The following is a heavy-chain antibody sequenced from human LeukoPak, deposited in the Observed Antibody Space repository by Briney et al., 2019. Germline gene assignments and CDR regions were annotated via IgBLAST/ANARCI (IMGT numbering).Heavy chain of an antibody. D-gene: IGHD2-8*01. J-gene: IGHJ4*02. Sequence: GGSLRLSCAASGFTFNTYTMNWVRQAPGKGLEWVANITQDGSEKYYVDSVKGRFTMSRDNAKNSLYLQMNSLRAEDTAVYYCARDQGVYDFDYWGQGTLVTVSS. CDR3: ARDQGVYDFDY. CDR1: GFTFNTYT. CDR2: ITQDGSEK. V-gene: IGHV3-7*01.